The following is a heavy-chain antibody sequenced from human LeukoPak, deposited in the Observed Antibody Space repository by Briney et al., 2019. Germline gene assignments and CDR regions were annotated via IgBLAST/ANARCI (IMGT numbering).Heavy chain of an antibody. D-gene: IGHD3-22*01. Sequence: SETLSLTCTVSGGSISPYYYNWIRQPPGKGLEGIGYIYYSGSTDYNPSLKSRVTISVDTSKNEFSLKLSSVTAADTAVYYCARQSDFYDSSGYSVDYWGQGTLVTVCS. CDR2: IYYSGST. J-gene: IGHJ4*02. CDR1: GGSISPYY. CDR3: ARQSDFYDSSGYSVDY. V-gene: IGHV4-59*08.